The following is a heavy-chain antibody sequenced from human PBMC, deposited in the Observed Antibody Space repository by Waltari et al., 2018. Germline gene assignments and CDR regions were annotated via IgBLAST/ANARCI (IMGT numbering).Heavy chain of an antibody. Sequence: QVQLQESGPGLVKPSETLSLTCTVSGGSISSYYWSWIRQPPGKGLEWIGYIYYSGSTNYIPALKSRVTISVDTSKNQFSLKLSSVTAADTAVYYWARQYGSSWYRGGWFDPWGQGTLVTVSS. CDR2: IYYSGST. J-gene: IGHJ5*02. D-gene: IGHD6-13*01. CDR3: ARQYGSSWYRGGWFDP. CDR1: GGSISSYY. V-gene: IGHV4-59*08.